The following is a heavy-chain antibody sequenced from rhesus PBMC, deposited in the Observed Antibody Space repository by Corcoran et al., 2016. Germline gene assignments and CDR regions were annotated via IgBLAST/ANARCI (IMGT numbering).Heavy chain of an antibody. CDR2: INGNSGST. V-gene: IGHV4-80*01. CDR3: ARYYGRGYIDY. J-gene: IGHJ4*01. D-gene: IGHD2-39*01. CDR1: GGSFSSYW. Sequence: QVQLQESGPGLVKPSETLSLTCAVSGGSFSSYWWSWIRQPPGKGLEWIGEINGNSGSTNYNPSLQSRVTISKDASKNQFSLKLSSVTAADTAVYYCARYYGRGYIDYWGQGVLVTVSS.